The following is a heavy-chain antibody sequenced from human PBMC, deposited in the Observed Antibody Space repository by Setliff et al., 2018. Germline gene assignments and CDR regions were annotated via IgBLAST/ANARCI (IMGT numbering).Heavy chain of an antibody. D-gene: IGHD1-26*01. J-gene: IGHJ4*02. CDR1: GGSISSYY. Sequence: PSETLSLTCTVSGGSISSYYWSWIRQPPGKGLEWNGYIYYSGSTNYNPSLKSRVTISVDTSKNSFSLKLASVTAADTAVYYCARVPALGGIVGTHGVDYWGQGTLVTVSS. CDR3: ARVPALGGIVGTHGVDY. CDR2: IYYSGST. V-gene: IGHV4-59*08.